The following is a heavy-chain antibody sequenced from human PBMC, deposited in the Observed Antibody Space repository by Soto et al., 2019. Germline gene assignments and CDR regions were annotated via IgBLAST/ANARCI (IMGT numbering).Heavy chain of an antibody. V-gene: IGHV3-30*18. CDR2: ISYDGSNK. CDR1: GFTFSSYG. CDR3: AKDAITGTTFYYYGMDV. D-gene: IGHD1-7*01. Sequence: QVQLVESGGGVVQPGRSLRLSCAASGFTFSSYGMHWVRQAPGKGLEWVAVISYDGSNKYYADSVKGRFTISRDNSKNTLYLQMNSLRAEYTAVYYCAKDAITGTTFYYYGMDVWGQGTTVTVSS. J-gene: IGHJ6*02.